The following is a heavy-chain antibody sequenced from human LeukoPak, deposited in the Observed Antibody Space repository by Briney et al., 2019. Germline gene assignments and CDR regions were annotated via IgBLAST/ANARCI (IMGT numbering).Heavy chain of an antibody. V-gene: IGHV3-23*01. D-gene: IGHD3-10*01. CDR3: ARQYGSGSYYLDY. CDR1: GFTFSSYA. Sequence: GGSLRLSCAASGFTFSSYAMSWVRQAPGKGLEWVSAISGSGGSTYYADSVKGRFTISRDNAKNSLYLQMNSLRAEDTAVYYCARQYGSGSYYLDYWGQGTLVTVSS. CDR2: ISGSGGST. J-gene: IGHJ4*02.